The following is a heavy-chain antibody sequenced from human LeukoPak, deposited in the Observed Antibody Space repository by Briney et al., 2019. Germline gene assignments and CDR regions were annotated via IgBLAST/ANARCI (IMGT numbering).Heavy chain of an antibody. D-gene: IGHD3-22*01. CDR3: ARSALNSYYYDSSGPVH. CDR1: GFTFSSYW. J-gene: IGHJ4*02. CDR2: INSDGSST. Sequence: PGGSLRLSCAASGFTFSSYWMHWVRQAPGKGLVWVSRINSDGSSTSYADSVKGRFTISRDNAKNTLYLQMNSLRAEDTAVYYCARSALNSYYYDSSGPVHWGQGTLVTVSS. V-gene: IGHV3-74*01.